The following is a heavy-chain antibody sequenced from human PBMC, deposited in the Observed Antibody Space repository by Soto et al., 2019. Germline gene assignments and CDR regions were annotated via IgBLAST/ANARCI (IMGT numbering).Heavy chain of an antibody. D-gene: IGHD5-12*01. V-gene: IGHV3-23*01. Sequence: EVQLLESGGGLVQPGGSLRLSCAASGFTFSTYAMTWVRQAPGKGLEWVSVISGSGGSTYYADSVKGRFTISRDNSKNTMYLQVSSLRAEDTAVYYCAKVAKGRWLNYFDYWGQGTLVTVSS. CDR1: GFTFSTYA. CDR2: ISGSGGST. CDR3: AKVAKGRWLNYFDY. J-gene: IGHJ4*02.